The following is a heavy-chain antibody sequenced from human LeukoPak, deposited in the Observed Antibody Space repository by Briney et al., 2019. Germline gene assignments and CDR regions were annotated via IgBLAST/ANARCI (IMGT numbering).Heavy chain of an antibody. D-gene: IGHD2-15*01. J-gene: IGHJ4*02. Sequence: ASVKVSCKASGHTFTGYYLFWVRQAPGQGLEWMGWINPNTGDTRYGQKFQGRVTLTRDTSIRTTYMELSSLRSDDTAVYYCARDERFCNGDNHYPDLGYWGQGTLVTVSS. CDR1: GHTFTGYY. CDR3: ARDERFCNGDNHYPDLGY. CDR2: INPNTGDT. V-gene: IGHV1-2*02.